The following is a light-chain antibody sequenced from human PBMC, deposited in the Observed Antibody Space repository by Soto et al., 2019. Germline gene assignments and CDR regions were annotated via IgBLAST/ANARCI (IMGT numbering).Light chain of an antibody. CDR2: DVS. V-gene: IGLV2-14*03. Sequence: QSVLTQPASVSGSPGQSIAISCTGTSSDVGGYNFVSWYQQHPGKAPKLIIYDVSNRPSGISTRFSGSKSGNTASLTISGLQAEDEADYHCSSYTASTTYVLGTATKLTVL. J-gene: IGLJ1*01. CDR3: SSYTASTTYV. CDR1: SSDVGGYNF.